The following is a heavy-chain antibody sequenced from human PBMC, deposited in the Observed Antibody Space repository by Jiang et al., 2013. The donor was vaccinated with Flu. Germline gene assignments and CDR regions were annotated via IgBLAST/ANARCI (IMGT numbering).Heavy chain of an antibody. D-gene: IGHD3-16*01. CDR2: ISGTSTAI. CDR3: TRDLWGSYSYSMDV. J-gene: IGHJ6*02. Sequence: QLVESGGGLGTAWGVPETLLYTPSGFTFSSYAVHWVRQAPGKGLEWVTYISGTSTAIYYAGSVKGRFTVSRDNAKNSLYLQMDSLKAEDTAIYYCTRDLWGSYSYSMDVWGQGTTVTVSS. V-gene: IGHV3-48*01. CDR1: GFTFSSYA.